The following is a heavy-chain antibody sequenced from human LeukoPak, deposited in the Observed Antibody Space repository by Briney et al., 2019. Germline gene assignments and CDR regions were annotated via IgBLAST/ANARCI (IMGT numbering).Heavy chain of an antibody. CDR3: ARAFRTDAAIDY. V-gene: IGHV3-23*01. J-gene: IGHJ4*02. CDR1: GFTFSNYA. CDR2: ISGSGGST. D-gene: IGHD3/OR15-3a*01. Sequence: GGSLRLSCAASGFTFSNYAMSWVRQAPGKGLEWVSVISGSGGSTYYVDSVQGRFTISRDNSKNTLFLQMNSLRAEDTAVYYCARAFRTDAAIDYWGQGTLVTVSS.